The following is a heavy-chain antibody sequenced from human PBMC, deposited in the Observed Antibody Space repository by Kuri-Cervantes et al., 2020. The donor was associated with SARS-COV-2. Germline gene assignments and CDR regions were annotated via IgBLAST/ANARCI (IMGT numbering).Heavy chain of an antibody. J-gene: IGHJ6*03. CDR3: ARHRSGARYYYYYMDV. Sequence: RVPPGPGKGLEWSGSIYHSGSTYYNPSLKSRVTISVDTSKNQFSLKLSSVTAADTAVYYCARHRSGARYYYYYMDVWGKGTTVTVSS. V-gene: IGHV4-38-2*01. D-gene: IGHD3-16*02. CDR2: IYHSGST.